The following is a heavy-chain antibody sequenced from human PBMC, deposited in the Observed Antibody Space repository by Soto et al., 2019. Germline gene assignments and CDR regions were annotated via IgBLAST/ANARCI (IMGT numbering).Heavy chain of an antibody. D-gene: IGHD2-15*01. CDR2: IIPILGIA. CDR1: GGTFSSYT. J-gene: IGHJ4*02. CDR3: AREDGRVAAPGDY. Sequence: QVQLVQSGAEVKKPGSSVKVSCKASGGTFSSYTISWVRQAPGQGLEWMGRIIPILGIANYAQKFQGRVPITADKSTSTAYMELSSLRSEDTAVYYCAREDGRVAAPGDYWGQGTLVTVSS. V-gene: IGHV1-69*08.